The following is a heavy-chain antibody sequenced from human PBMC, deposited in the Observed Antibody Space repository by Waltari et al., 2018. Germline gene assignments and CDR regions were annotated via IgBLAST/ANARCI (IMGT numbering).Heavy chain of an antibody. CDR3: AKQWEKEGPAFDI. CDR2: IRWDGGST. D-gene: IGHD1-26*01. CDR1: GFTFDDYA. Sequence: EVQLVESGGVVVQPGGSLRLSCAASGFTFDDYAMHWVRQAPGKGLEWVSLIRWDGGSTYYADSVKGRFTISRDNSKNSLYLQINSLRAEDTALYYCAKQWEKEGPAFDIWGQGTMVTVSS. J-gene: IGHJ3*02. V-gene: IGHV3-43D*04.